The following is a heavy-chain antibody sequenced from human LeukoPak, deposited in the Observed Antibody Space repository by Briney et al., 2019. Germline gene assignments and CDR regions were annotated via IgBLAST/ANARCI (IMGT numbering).Heavy chain of an antibody. D-gene: IGHD2-15*01. Sequence: ASVKVSCKASGGTFSSYTISWLRQAPGQGLGWMGRIIPILGIANYAQKFQGRVTLTADKPTRTDAISVSNLTSGDTAVCYLPRGGSSIDYWGQGTLVTVSS. V-gene: IGHV1-69*02. CDR2: IIPILGIA. CDR3: PRGGSSIDY. J-gene: IGHJ4*02. CDR1: GGTFSSYT.